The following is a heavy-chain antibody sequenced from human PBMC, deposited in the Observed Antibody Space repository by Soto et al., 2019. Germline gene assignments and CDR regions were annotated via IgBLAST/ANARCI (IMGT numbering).Heavy chain of an antibody. V-gene: IGHV3-23*01. Sequence: GGSLRLSCAASGFTFGNYAMSWVRQAPGKGLESVSGISPSGDSTYYADSVKGLFTISRDNSKKTLFLQMNSLTAEDTALYYCAKHLSSSRRLTYYFYYGMDVWGQGTTVTVSS. J-gene: IGHJ6*02. D-gene: IGHD6-13*01. CDR2: ISPSGDST. CDR1: GFTFGNYA. CDR3: AKHLSSSRRLTYYFYYGMDV.